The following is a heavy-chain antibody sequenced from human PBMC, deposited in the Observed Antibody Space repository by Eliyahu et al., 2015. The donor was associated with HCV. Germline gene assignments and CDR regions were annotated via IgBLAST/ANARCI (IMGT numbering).Heavy chain of an antibody. CDR3: AKLTGYSSGWQRD. V-gene: IGHV3-23*01. CDR2: ISGGGDKT. CDR1: GFPFTTYA. D-gene: IGHD6-19*01. Sequence: EVQLLESGGGLVQPGGSLRLSCSASGFPFTTYAINWVRQAPGKGLEWVSSISGGGDKTSYADSVKGRFTISKDNSKNTVYLQMNSLRAEDTAVYFCAKLTGYSSGWQRDWGQGTLVTVSS. J-gene: IGHJ4*02.